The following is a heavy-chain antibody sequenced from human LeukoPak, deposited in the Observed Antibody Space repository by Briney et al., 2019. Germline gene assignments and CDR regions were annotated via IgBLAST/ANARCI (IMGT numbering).Heavy chain of an antibody. CDR1: GGTFSSYA. CDR2: IIPIFGTA. D-gene: IGHD3-10*01. J-gene: IGHJ3*02. Sequence: SVKVSCKASGGTFSSYAISWVRQAPGQGLEWMGGIIPIFGTANYAQKFQARVTITTDESTSTAYMDLSSLRSDDTAVYYCARGVSGEAFDIWGQGTMVTVSS. CDR3: ARGVSGEAFDI. V-gene: IGHV1-69*05.